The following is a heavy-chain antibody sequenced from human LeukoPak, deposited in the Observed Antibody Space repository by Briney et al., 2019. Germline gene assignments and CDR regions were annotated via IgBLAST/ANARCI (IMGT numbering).Heavy chain of an antibody. J-gene: IGHJ4*02. CDR2: ISWNSGSI. CDR1: GLTVSSNY. V-gene: IGHV3-9*01. CDR3: AKDTGYYYDSSNYWN. Sequence: GGSLRLSCAASGLTVSSNYMNWVRQAPGKGLEWVSGISWNSGSIGYADSVKGRFTISRDNAKNSLYLQMNSLRAEDTALYYCAKDTGYYYDSSNYWNWGQGTLVTVSS. D-gene: IGHD3-22*01.